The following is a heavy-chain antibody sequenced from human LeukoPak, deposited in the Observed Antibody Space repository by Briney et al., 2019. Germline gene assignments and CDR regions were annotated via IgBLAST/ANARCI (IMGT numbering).Heavy chain of an antibody. Sequence: GGSLRLSCAASGFTFSSYGMHWVRQAPGKGLEWVAFIRYDGSNKYYADSVKGRFTISRDNSKNTLYLQMNSLRAEDTAVYYCAKAGLYYYDSSGYDYWGQGTLVTVSS. J-gene: IGHJ4*02. CDR1: GFTFSSYG. V-gene: IGHV3-30*02. D-gene: IGHD3-22*01. CDR2: IRYDGSNK. CDR3: AKAGLYYYDSSGYDY.